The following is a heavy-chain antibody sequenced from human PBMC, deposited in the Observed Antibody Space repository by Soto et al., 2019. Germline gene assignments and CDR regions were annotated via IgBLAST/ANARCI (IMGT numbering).Heavy chain of an antibody. CDR1: GYTFTSYA. Sequence: ASVKVSCKASGYTFTSYAMHWVRQAPGQRLEWMGWINAGNGNTKYSQKFQGRVTITRDTSASTAYMELSSLRSEDTAVYYCARVHPPDYYDSSGYYGPWGQGTLVTVSS. D-gene: IGHD3-22*01. CDR2: INAGNGNT. CDR3: ARVHPPDYYDSSGYYGP. V-gene: IGHV1-3*01. J-gene: IGHJ5*02.